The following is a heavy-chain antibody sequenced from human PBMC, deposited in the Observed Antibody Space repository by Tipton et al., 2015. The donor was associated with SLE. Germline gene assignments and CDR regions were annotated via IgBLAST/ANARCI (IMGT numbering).Heavy chain of an antibody. D-gene: IGHD3-16*01. V-gene: IGHV4-61*03. CDR3: AKGLGGYYFDY. CDR1: GGSISSGDYY. Sequence: TLSLTCTVSGGSISSGDYYWSWIRQPPGKGLEWIGSIYTSGSTNYNPSLKSRVTISVDTSKNHFSLKLSSVTAADTAVYYCAKGLGGYYFDYWGQGTVVTVSS. J-gene: IGHJ4*02. CDR2: IYTSGST.